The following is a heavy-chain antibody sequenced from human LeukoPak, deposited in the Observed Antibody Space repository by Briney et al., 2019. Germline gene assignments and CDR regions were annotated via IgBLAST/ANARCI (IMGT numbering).Heavy chain of an antibody. CDR3: ARATGKDILTGRKLDC. Sequence: ASVKVSCTASGYTFTSYGISWVRQAPGQGLEWMGWISAYNGNANYAQKFQGRVTMTRNTSISTAYMELSSLRSEDTAVYYCARATGKDILTGRKLDCWGQGTLVSVSS. J-gene: IGHJ4*02. V-gene: IGHV1-18*01. D-gene: IGHD3-9*01. CDR1: GYTFTSYG. CDR2: ISAYNGNA.